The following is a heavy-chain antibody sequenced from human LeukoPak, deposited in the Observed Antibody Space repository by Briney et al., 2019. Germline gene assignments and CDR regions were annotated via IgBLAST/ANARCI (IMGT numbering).Heavy chain of an antibody. D-gene: IGHD3-10*01. Sequence: SETLSLTCTVSGGSISSYYWSWIRQPAGKGLEWIGRIYTSGSTNYNPSLKRRVTMSVDTSKNQFSLKLSSVTAADTAVYYCARELQTNYYYYYDMDVWGQGTTVSVSS. CDR3: ARELQTNYYYYYDMDV. CDR1: GGSISSYY. CDR2: IYTSGST. J-gene: IGHJ6*02. V-gene: IGHV4-4*07.